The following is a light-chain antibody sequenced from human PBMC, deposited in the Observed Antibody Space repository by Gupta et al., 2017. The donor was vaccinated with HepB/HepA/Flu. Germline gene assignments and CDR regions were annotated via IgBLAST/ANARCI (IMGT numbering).Light chain of an antibody. CDR3: QQRDNWPPYT. Sequence: IVLTQSPATLSLSPGERATLSCRASQSVSSYLAWYQQKPGQAPRLLIYDTSNRAPGVPARFSGSGSGTDFTLTISSLEPEDFAVYYCQQRDNWPPYTFGQGTKLEI. J-gene: IGKJ2*01. CDR1: QSVSSY. CDR2: DTS. V-gene: IGKV3-11*01.